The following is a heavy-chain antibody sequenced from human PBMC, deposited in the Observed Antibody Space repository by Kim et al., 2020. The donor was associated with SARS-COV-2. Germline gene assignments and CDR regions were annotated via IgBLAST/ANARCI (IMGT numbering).Heavy chain of an antibody. CDR2: ISSSSSTI. D-gene: IGHD6-13*01. V-gene: IGHV3-48*04. CDR1: GFTFSSYS. Sequence: GSLRLSCAASGFTFSSYSMNWVRKAPGKGLEWVSYISSSSSTIYYADSVQGRFTISRDNAKNSLYLQMNSLRAEDTAVYYCAREAAAGTGGWFDPWGQ. J-gene: IGHJ5*02. CDR3: AREAAAGTGGWFDP.